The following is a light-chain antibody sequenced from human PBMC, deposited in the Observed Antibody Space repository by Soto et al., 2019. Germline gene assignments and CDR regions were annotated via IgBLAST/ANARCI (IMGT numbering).Light chain of an antibody. CDR3: QRRSNWPPEWT. J-gene: IGKJ1*01. V-gene: IGKV3-11*01. CDR1: QSVSSY. Sequence: EIVLTQSPATLSLSPGERATLSCRASQSVSSYLAWYQQKPGQAPRLLIYDASNRTTGIPARFSGSGSGTHFTRTLSSLEPEDFAVYYCQRRSNWPPEWTFGQGTKVEIK. CDR2: DAS.